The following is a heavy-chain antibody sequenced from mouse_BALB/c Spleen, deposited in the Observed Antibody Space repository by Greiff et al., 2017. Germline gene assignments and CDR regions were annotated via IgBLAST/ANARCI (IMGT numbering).Heavy chain of an antibody. CDR3: TRWGNFDY. CDR2: IYPSDSYT. V-gene: IGHV1-69*02. CDR1: GYTFTSYW. J-gene: IGHJ2*01. Sequence: VQLQQSGAELVRPGASVKLSCKASGYTFTSYWINWVKQRPGQGLEWIGNIYPSDSYTNYNQKFKDKATLTVDKSSSTAYMQLSSPTSEDSAVYYCTRWGNFDYWGQGTTLTVSS.